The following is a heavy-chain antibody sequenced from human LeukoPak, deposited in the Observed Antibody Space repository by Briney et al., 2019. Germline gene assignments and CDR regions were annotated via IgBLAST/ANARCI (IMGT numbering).Heavy chain of an antibody. CDR2: IKSKANGGTT. V-gene: IGHV3-15*01. J-gene: IGHJ4*02. Sequence: GGSLRLSCAASGFTFSNTWVSWVRQAPGKGLEWVGRIKSKANGGTTDYAAPVKGRFTISRDDSKNTLYLQMNSLKTEDTAVYYCTTDATHSIAVAGCDYWGQGTLVTVSS. CDR1: GFTFSNTW. CDR3: TTDATHSIAVAGCDY. D-gene: IGHD6-19*01.